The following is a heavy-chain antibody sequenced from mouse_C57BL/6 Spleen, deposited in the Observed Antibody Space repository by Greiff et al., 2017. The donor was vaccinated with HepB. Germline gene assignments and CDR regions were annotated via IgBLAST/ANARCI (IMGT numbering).Heavy chain of an antibody. CDR3: ARTGYYGSSYDYWYFDG. Sequence: EVQLQQSVAELVRPGASVKLSCTASGFNIKNTYMYWVKQRPEQGLEWIGRIDPANGNTKYVPKFQGKATLTADTSSNTAYLQLSSLTSEDTAVYYCARTGYYGSSYDYWYFDGWGTGTTVTVSS. CDR1: GFNIKNTY. J-gene: IGHJ1*03. D-gene: IGHD1-1*01. CDR2: IDPANGNT. V-gene: IGHV14-3*01.